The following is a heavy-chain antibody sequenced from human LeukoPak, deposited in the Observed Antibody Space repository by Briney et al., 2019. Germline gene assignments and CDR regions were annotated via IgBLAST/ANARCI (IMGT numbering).Heavy chain of an antibody. D-gene: IGHD3-3*01. CDR1: GGSISSTSYY. V-gene: IGHV4-39*07. J-gene: IGHJ5*02. Sequence: SETLSLTCTVSGGSISSTSYYWGWIRQPPGKGLEWIGSIFYSGSTYYNPSLKSRVTVSLDTSKNQFSLKMNSVTAADTAVYYCAKNGQSGFSFDPWGQGTLVIVSS. CDR3: AKNGQSGFSFDP. CDR2: IFYSGST.